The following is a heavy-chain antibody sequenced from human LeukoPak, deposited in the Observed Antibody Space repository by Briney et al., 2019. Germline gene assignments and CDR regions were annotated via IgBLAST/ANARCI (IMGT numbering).Heavy chain of an antibody. CDR1: GFTFSSYS. CDR3: ARGMPLAYCGGDCYSGFDY. CDR2: ISSSSSYI. V-gene: IGHV3-21*01. J-gene: IGHJ4*02. Sequence: TGGSLKLSCAASGFTFSSYSMNWVRQAPGKGLEWVSSISSSSSYIYYADSVKGRFTISRDNAKNSLYLQMNSLRAEDTAVYYCARGMPLAYCGGDCYSGFDYWGQGTLVTVSS. D-gene: IGHD2-21*02.